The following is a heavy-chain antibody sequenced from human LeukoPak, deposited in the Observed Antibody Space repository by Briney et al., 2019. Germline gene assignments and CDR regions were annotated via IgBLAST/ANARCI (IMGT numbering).Heavy chain of an antibody. D-gene: IGHD3-10*01. CDR2: IIPIFGTA. CDR3: ARGPSYYYGSGSYYNIWFDP. V-gene: IGHV1-69*01. Sequence: SLKVSCKASGGTFSSYAISWVRQAPGQGLKWMGGIIPIFGTANYAQKFQGRVTITADESTSTAYMELSSLRSEDTAVYYCARGPSYYYGSGSYYNIWFDPWGQGTLVTVSS. CDR1: GGTFSSYA. J-gene: IGHJ5*02.